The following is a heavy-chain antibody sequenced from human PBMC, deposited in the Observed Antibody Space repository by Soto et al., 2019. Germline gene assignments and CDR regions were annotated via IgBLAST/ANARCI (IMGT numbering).Heavy chain of an antibody. CDR1: GFSFSIYA. V-gene: IGHV3-23*01. D-gene: IGHD3-16*01. Sequence: EAQLLESGGGLVQPGGSLNVSCGASGFSFSIYAMNWVRQAPGKGLEWVSGFGGSGANTYHADSVKGRFTISRDNSKNTLYRQMNSLRAEDTAVYYCAKGWGRLGTAGRMDVWGKGTTVTVSS. J-gene: IGHJ6*04. CDR2: FGGSGANT. CDR3: AKGWGRLGTAGRMDV.